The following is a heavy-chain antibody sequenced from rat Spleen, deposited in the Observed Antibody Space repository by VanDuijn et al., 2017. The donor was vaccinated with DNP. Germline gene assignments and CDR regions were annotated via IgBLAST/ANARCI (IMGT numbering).Heavy chain of an antibody. CDR1: GFTFSDYY. Sequence: EVQLVESGGGLVQPGRSLKLSCAASGFTFSDYYMAWVRQAPKKGLECVAYISYEGSITSYGDSVKGRFTISRDNAENTVYLQMNSLRSEDTATYYCLKHLDAWGQGTSVTVSS. CDR3: LKHLDA. V-gene: IGHV5-22*01. J-gene: IGHJ4*01. CDR2: ISYEGSIT.